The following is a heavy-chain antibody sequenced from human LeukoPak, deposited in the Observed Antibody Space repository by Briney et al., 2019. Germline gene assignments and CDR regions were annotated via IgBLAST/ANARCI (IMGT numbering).Heavy chain of an antibody. CDR1: GFTFSNHW. D-gene: IGHD3-9*01. CDR2: IKHDGSDK. V-gene: IGHV3-7*02. Sequence: GGSLRLSCAASGFTFSNHWMTWVRQAPGKGLEWVAHIKHDGSDKYYVDSVKGRFSISRDNAKNSLYLQMTSLRAEDTAVYYCALGLVTDYWGQGTLVTVSS. CDR3: ALGLVTDY. J-gene: IGHJ4*02.